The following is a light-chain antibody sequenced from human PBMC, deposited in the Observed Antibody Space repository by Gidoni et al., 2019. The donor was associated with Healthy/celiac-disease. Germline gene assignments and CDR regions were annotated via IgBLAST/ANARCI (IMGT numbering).Light chain of an antibody. CDR2: WAS. J-gene: IGKJ3*01. CDR3: QQYYSTPFT. Sequence: DIVMTQSPDSLAVSLGERATINCKSSQSVLYSCNNKNYLTWYQQKPGQPPKLLIYWASTRESGVPDRFSGSGSGTDFTLPISSLQAEDVAVYYCQQYYSTPFTFGPGTKVDIK. V-gene: IGKV4-1*01. CDR1: QSVLYSCNNKNY.